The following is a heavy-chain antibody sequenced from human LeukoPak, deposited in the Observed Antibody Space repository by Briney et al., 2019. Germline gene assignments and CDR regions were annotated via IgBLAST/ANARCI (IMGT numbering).Heavy chain of an antibody. CDR2: FDPEDGET. V-gene: IGHV1-24*01. CDR1: GYTLTKLS. D-gene: IGHD2-15*01. Sequence: ASVKVSCKVSGYTLTKLSMHWVRQAPGKGVEWMGGFDPEDGETIYAQKFEGRVTMTRNTSISTAYMELSSLRSEDTAVYFCARYEPLLRYFQHWGQGTLVTVSS. CDR3: ARYEPLLRYFQH. J-gene: IGHJ1*01.